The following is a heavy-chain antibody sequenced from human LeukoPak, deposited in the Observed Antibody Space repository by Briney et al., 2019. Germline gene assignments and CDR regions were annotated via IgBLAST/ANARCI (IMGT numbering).Heavy chain of an antibody. CDR1: GFTFSSQA. CDR2: TRGSGGRT. D-gene: IGHD3-10*01. Sequence: GGSLRLSCAASGFTFSSQAMSWVRHPPGEGLEWVSATRGSGGRTYYADSVKGRFTISRDNTKNTLYLQMNSLRAEDTAVYYGAKVVEESDAFDIWGQGTMVTVSS. CDR3: AKVVEESDAFDI. V-gene: IGHV3-23*01. J-gene: IGHJ3*02.